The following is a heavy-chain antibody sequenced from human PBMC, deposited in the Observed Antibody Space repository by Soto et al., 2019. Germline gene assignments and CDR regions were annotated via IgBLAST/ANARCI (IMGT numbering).Heavy chain of an antibody. CDR3: ARAEDSNYYDFWSGGNTYYYYYMDV. J-gene: IGHJ6*03. CDR2: ISSSGSTI. CDR1: GFTFSDYY. V-gene: IGHV3-11*01. Sequence: GGSLRLSCAASGFTFSDYYMSWIRQAPGKGLEWVSYISSSGSTIYYADSVKGRFTISRDNAKNSLYLQMNSLRAEDTAVYYCARAEDSNYYDFWSGGNTYYYYYMDVWGKGTTVTVSS. D-gene: IGHD3-3*01.